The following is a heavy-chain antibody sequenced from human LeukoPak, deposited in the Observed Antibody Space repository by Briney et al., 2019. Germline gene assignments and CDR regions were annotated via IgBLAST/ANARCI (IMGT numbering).Heavy chain of an antibody. J-gene: IGHJ4*02. Sequence: GGSLRLSCAASGFTFSSYGMHWVRQAPGKGLEWVAVIWYDGSNKYYADSVKGRFTISRDNSKNTLYLQMNSLRAEDTAVYYCARDPRLFTGTYDYWGQGTLVTVSS. CDR3: ARDPRLFTGTYDY. CDR1: GFTFSSYG. D-gene: IGHD1-1*01. CDR2: IWYDGSNK. V-gene: IGHV3-33*01.